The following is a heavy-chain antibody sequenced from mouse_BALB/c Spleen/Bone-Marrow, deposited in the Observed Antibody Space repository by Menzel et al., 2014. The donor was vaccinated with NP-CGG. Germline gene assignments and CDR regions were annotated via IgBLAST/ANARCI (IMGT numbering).Heavy chain of an antibody. D-gene: IGHD2-4*01. J-gene: IGHJ3*01. V-gene: IGHV2-9*02. CDR2: IWAGGST. Sequence: QVQLKHSGPGLVAPSQSLSITCTVSGFSLTSYGVHWVRQPPGKGLEWLGVIWAGGSTNYNSALMSRLSISKDNSKSQVFLKMNSLQTEDTAMYYCASPIYYDYPLFAYWGQGTLVTVSA. CDR3: ASPIYYDYPLFAY. CDR1: GFSLTSYG.